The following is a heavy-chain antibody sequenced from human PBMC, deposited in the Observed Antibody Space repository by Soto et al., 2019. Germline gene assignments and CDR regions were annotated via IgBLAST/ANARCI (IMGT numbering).Heavy chain of an antibody. D-gene: IGHD3-16*02. CDR2: ISGAGDTT. J-gene: IGHJ4*02. CDR1: GFTLSNYG. V-gene: IGHV3-23*01. Sequence: EVRLLESGGGLVQPGGSLRLSCESSGFTLSNYGMDWVRQAPGKGLEWISFISGAGDTTYYADSVKGRFIISRDNSKNTLYLQMNSLRAEDTAIYYCAKSFTQSNVWRAYRHKTHFDYWGQGALVTVTS. CDR3: AKSFTQSNVWRAYRHKTHFDY.